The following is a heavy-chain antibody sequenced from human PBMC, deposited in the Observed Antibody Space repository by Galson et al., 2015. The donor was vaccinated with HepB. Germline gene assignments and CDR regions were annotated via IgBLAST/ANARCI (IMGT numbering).Heavy chain of an antibody. D-gene: IGHD3-22*01. CDR2: INAGNGNT. CDR1: GYTFTRYA. Sequence: QSGAEVKKPGASVKVSCKASGYTFTRYAMHWVRQAPGQRLEWMGWINAGNGNTKYSQKFQGRVTITRDTSASTAYMELSSLRSEDTAVYYCARIHSSGYYGPGPFDYWGQGTLVTVSS. V-gene: IGHV1-3*01. CDR3: ARIHSSGYYGPGPFDY. J-gene: IGHJ4*02.